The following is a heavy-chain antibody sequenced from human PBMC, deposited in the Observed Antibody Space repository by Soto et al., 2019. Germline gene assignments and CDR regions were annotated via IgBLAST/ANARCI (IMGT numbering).Heavy chain of an antibody. CDR3: ANRPPAFDF. V-gene: IGHV1-18*01. D-gene: IGHD6-6*01. J-gene: IGHJ4*02. CDR1: GYTFTTYG. Sequence: QVQLVQSGPEVKKPGASVKVSCKTSGYTFTTYGIAWVRQAPGQGLEWMGWISTSKGNTNYAQKFQGRVTMTTDTSASTAYMELRSLRSDDTAVDYCANRPPAFDFWGQGTLVTVSS. CDR2: ISTSKGNT.